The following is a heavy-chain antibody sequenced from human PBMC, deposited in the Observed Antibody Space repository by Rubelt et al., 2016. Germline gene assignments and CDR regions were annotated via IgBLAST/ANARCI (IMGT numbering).Heavy chain of an antibody. CDR3: ARASSGYYPWLY. Sequence: QVQLQQWGAGLLKPSETLSLTCAVYGGSFSGYYWSWICQPPGKGLEWIGEINHSGSTNYNPSLKSRVSISVDTSKNQLSLRRSSVTGADTAVYYCARASSGYYPWLYWGQGTLVTVYS. J-gene: IGHJ4*02. CDR2: INHSGST. V-gene: IGHV4-34*01. D-gene: IGHD3-22*01. CDR1: GGSFSGYY.